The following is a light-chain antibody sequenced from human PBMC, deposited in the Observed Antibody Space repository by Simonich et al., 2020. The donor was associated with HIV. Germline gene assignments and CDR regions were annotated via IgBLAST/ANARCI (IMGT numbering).Light chain of an antibody. CDR3: QKYSRAPPLT. Sequence: DIQMTQSPSSLSASVGDRVAITCRASQGISNYLAWYQQKPGKVPKLLIYDACTLQSGVPSRFSGSGSGTYFTLTISGLQPEDVATYYCQKYSRAPPLTFGGGTKVEIK. CDR2: DAC. J-gene: IGKJ4*01. V-gene: IGKV1-27*01. CDR1: QGISNY.